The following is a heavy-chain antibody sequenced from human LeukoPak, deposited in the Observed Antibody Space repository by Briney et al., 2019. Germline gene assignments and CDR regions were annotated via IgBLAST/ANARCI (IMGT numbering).Heavy chain of an antibody. Sequence: SETLSLTCTVSGDSISSNNYYWDLIRQPPGKGLEWIGSIHYSGSTYYNPSLKSRVTISVDTSKNQFSLKLSSVTTADTAVYYCARASFHYDSWFDPWGQGILVIVSS. CDR2: IHYSGST. J-gene: IGHJ5*02. CDR3: ARASFHYDSWFDP. D-gene: IGHD3-10*01. CDR1: GDSISSNNYY. V-gene: IGHV4-39*07.